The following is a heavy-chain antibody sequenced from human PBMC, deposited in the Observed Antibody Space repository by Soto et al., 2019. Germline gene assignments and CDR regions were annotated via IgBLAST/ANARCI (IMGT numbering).Heavy chain of an antibody. CDR3: ARGVVATIYYFDY. D-gene: IGHD5-12*01. CDR1: GYTFTGYY. J-gene: IGHJ4*02. V-gene: IGHV1-2*04. CDR2: INPNSGGT. Sequence: ASVKVSCEASGYTFTGYYMHCVRQAPGQGLEWMGWINPNSGGTNYAQKFQGWVTMTRDTSISTAYMELSRLRSDDTAVYYCARGVVATIYYFDYWGQGTLVTVSS.